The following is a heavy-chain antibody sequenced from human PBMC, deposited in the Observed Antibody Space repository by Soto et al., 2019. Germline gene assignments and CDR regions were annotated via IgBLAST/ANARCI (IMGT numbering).Heavy chain of an antibody. CDR3: ARITRDSSGYYSYYFDY. J-gene: IGHJ4*02. CDR2: IYYSGST. Sequence: SETLSLTCTVSGGSISSGGYYWSWIRQHPGKGLEWIGYIYYSGSTYYNPSLKSRVTISVDTSKNQFSLKLSSVTAADTAVYYCARITRDSSGYYSYYFDYWGQGTLVTVSS. D-gene: IGHD3-22*01. V-gene: IGHV4-31*03. CDR1: GGSISSGGYY.